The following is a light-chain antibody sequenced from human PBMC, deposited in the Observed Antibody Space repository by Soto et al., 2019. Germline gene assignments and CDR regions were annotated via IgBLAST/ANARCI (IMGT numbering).Light chain of an antibody. CDR3: QQYGILSPLT. Sequence: EIVLTQSPGTLSLSPGERATLSCRASQSVSSAYLAWYQHKPGQPPTLLIYAASSRVTGIPDRFSGSGSWSDFTLTISILEPEVFAVYYCQQYGILSPLTFGHGTKLEI. CDR1: QSVSSAY. CDR2: AAS. J-gene: IGKJ1*01. V-gene: IGKV3-20*01.